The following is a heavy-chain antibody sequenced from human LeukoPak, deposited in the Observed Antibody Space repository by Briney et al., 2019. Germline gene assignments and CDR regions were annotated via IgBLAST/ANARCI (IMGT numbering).Heavy chain of an antibody. CDR2: ISSSSSYI. Sequence: GGSLRLSCAASGFTFSSYSMNWVRQAPGKGLEWVSSISSSSSYIYYADSVKGRFTISRDNAKNSLYLQLNSLRAEDTAVYYCAKKGGAATYRFIAVAGTGTYFDYWGQGTLVTVSS. J-gene: IGHJ4*02. CDR3: AKKGGAATYRFIAVAGTGTYFDY. CDR1: GFTFSSYS. D-gene: IGHD6-19*01. V-gene: IGHV3-21*04.